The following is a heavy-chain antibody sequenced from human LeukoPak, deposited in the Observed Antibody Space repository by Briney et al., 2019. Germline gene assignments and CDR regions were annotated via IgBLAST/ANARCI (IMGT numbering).Heavy chain of an antibody. CDR2: LSNSGGST. Sequence: GGSLRLSRAPSVYTLSSHATYWAPHAPGKGLEGGSGLSNSGGSTYYADSSRGGFTISGDNFKNTVYLPMNTLIDRDTAVYYCAKETSSSFDYWGQGTLVTVSS. J-gene: IGHJ4*02. CDR1: VYTLSSHA. CDR3: AKETSSSFDY. V-gene: IGHV3-23*01. D-gene: IGHD6-6*01.